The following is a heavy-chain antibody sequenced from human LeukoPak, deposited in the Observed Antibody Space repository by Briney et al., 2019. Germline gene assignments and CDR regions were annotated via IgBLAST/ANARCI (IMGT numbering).Heavy chain of an antibody. V-gene: IGHV3-20*04. D-gene: IGHD3-10*01. CDR2: IDWNGGRT. CDR3: ARDLVNRGSGSYFDY. J-gene: IGHJ4*02. CDR1: GFTYDDYG. Sequence: RGSLRLSCAASGFTYDDYGMSWVRQAPGKGLEWVSGIDWNGGRTGYADSVKGRFTISRDNAKNSLYLQMNSLRAEDTAVYYCARDLVNRGSGSYFDYWGQGALVTVSS.